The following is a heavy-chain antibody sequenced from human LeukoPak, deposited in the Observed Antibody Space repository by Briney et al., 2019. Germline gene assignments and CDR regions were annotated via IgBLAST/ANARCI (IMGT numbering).Heavy chain of an antibody. D-gene: IGHD5-12*01. J-gene: IGHJ4*02. CDR3: AKGSGGYDYLGY. CDR1: GFTFDDYA. V-gene: IGHV3-43*02. Sequence: GGSLRLSCAASGFTFDDYAMHWVRQAPGKGLEWVSLISWDGGSTYYADSVKGRFTISRDNSKNSLYLQMNSLRTEDTALYYCAKGSGGYDYLGYWGQGTLVTVSS. CDR2: ISWDGGST.